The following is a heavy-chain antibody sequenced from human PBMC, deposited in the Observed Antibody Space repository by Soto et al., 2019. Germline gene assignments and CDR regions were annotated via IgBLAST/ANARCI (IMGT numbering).Heavy chain of an antibody. CDR1: GGTFSSYT. J-gene: IGHJ6*03. CDR3: ARDSSDHYYGSGSYNYYYMDV. Sequence: SVKVSCKASGGTFSSYTISWVRQAPGQGLEWMGRIIPILGIANYAQKFQGRVTITADKSTSTAYMELSSLRSEDTAVYYCARDSSDHYYGSGSYNYYYMDVWGKGTTVTVSS. CDR2: IIPILGIA. D-gene: IGHD3-10*01. V-gene: IGHV1-69*04.